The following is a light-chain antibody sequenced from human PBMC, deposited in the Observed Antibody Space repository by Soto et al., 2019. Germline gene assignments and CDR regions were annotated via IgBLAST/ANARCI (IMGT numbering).Light chain of an antibody. CDR1: QSVTSDY. CDR2: GAS. J-gene: IGKJ1*01. V-gene: IGKV3-20*01. CDR3: QQYGSSPRT. Sequence: ILLTPSPATLSFSPGAIARLSFRASQSVTSDYLAWYQQKPGQAPRLLIYGASSRATGIPDRFSGSGSGTDFTLTISRLEPEDFAVYYCQQYGSSPRTFGQGTKVDIK.